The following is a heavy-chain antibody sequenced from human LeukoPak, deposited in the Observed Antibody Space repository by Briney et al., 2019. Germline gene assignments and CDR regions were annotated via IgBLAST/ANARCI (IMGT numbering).Heavy chain of an antibody. J-gene: IGHJ3*02. CDR3: ARGKLRTHSGHAFDI. CDR1: GGSISSYY. V-gene: IGHV4-59*01. Sequence: SETLSLTCTVSGGSISSYYWSWIRQPPGKGLEWIGYIYYSGSTNYNPSLKSRVTISVDTSKNQFSLKLSSVTAADTAVYYCARGKLRTHSGHAFDIWGQGTMVTVSS. CDR2: IYYSGST. D-gene: IGHD3-16*01.